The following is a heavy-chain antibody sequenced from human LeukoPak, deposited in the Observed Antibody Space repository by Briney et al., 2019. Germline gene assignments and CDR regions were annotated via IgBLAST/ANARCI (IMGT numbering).Heavy chain of an antibody. J-gene: IGHJ4*02. D-gene: IGHD2-15*01. CDR3: AREAGGTPYFDF. Sequence: TGGSLRLSCIASGFTFSNYALHWVRQTPGKGLEWVAVISYDGSNKYYADSVKGRFNISRDNSKNTLYLQMSCLSPEDTAVYYCAREAGGTPYFDFWGQGTLVTVSS. CDR2: ISYDGSNK. V-gene: IGHV3-30-3*01. CDR1: GFTFSNYA.